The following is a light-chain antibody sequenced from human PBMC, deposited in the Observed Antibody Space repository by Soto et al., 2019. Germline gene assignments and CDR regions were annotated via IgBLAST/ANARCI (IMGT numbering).Light chain of an antibody. CDR2: GAF. CDR1: QGISTW. J-gene: IGKJ1*01. V-gene: IGKV1-12*01. CDR3: QQVTTFTRT. Sequence: DIQMTQYPSSVAAAVGDRVTITCRASQGISTWLAWYQHKPGTDPKLLIFGAFSLQRGVPSRFAGSGSGTDFNLTIKSLQPEDVATYYCQQVTTFTRTFGQGTKVDIK.